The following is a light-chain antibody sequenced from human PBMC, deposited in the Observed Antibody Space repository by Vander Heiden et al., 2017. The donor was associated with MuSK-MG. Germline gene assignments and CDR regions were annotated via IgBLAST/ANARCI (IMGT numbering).Light chain of an antibody. J-gene: IGKJ3*01. Sequence: DIVMSQSPLSLPVTPGEPASISCRSSQSLLHSNGYNYLDWYLQKPGQSPQLRIYVGSNRASGVPDRFSGSGSGTDFTLKISRVEAEDVGVYYCMQALQTAFTFGPGTKVDIK. CDR2: VGS. CDR3: MQALQTAFT. CDR1: QSLLHSNGYNY. V-gene: IGKV2-28*01.